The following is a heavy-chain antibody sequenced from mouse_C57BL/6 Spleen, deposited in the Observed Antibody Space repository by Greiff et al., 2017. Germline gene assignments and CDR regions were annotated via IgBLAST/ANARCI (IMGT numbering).Heavy chain of an antibody. CDR3: ARGEYSTCVPLVP. J-gene: IGHJ3*02. V-gene: IGHV1-18*01. Sequence: VQLQQSGPELVKPGASVKIPCKASGYTFTDYNMDWVKQSHGKSLEWIGDINPNNGGTIYNQKFKGKATLTVDKSSSTAYMELRSLTSEDTAVYYWARGEYSTCVPLVPWGQGTRALVSA. CDR2: INPNNGGT. CDR1: GYTFTDYN. D-gene: IGHD2-5*01.